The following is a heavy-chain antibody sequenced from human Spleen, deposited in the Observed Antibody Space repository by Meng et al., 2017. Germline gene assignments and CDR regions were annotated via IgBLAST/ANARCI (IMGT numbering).Heavy chain of an antibody. CDR1: GGPISSYY. J-gene: IGHJ4*02. V-gene: IGHV4-59*01. CDR3: ARGSQGSGWYVRGYYFDY. Sequence: SETLSPTCPVSGGPISSYYWSWMRQPPGKGLEWIGYIYYSGSTNYNPSLKSRVTISVDTSKNQFSLKLSSVTAADTAVYYCARGSQGSGWYVRGYYFDYWGQGTLVTVSS. CDR2: IYYSGST. D-gene: IGHD6-19*01.